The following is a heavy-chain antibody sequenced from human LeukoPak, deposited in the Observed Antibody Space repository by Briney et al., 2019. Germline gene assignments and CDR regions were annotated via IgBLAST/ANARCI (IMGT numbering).Heavy chain of an antibody. CDR3: AKDRDDYGDFAFDY. V-gene: IGHV3-23*01. D-gene: IGHD4-17*01. J-gene: IGHJ4*02. CDR1: DFSFSNYA. Sequence: GGSLRLSCAASDFSFSNYAMGWVRQAPGGGLEWVSGISRSGDVTYYADSVKGRFTISRDNSKNTLYLQIDGLRAEDTAIYYCAKDRDDYGDFAFDYWGQGTLVTVSS. CDR2: ISRSGDVT.